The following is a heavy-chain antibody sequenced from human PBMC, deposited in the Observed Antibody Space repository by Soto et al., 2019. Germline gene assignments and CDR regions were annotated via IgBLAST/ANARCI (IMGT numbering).Heavy chain of an antibody. CDR2: IYAGGSS. CDR1: VSTGSGNY. D-gene: IGHD3-16*01. J-gene: IGHJ5*02. V-gene: IGHV3-53*01. CDR3: ERGGSLSPGES. Sequence: GGSLSLSCAASVSTGSGNYMHWVRQGPGKGLEWVSVIYAGGSSYHAESVKGRFTVSRDDSKNTLYLQMNSLRPDDTAVYFCERGGSLSPGESWGRGTLVTVSS.